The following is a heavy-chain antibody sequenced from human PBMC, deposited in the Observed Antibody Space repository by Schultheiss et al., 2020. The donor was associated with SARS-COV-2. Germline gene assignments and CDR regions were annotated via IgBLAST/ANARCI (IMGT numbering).Heavy chain of an antibody. CDR1: GYTFTGYY. V-gene: IGHV1-18*04. D-gene: IGHD6-19*01. CDR3: ARDMMYTVAGTGRVDY. J-gene: IGHJ4*02. CDR2: ISAYNGNT. Sequence: ASVKVSCKASGYTFTGYYMHWVRQAPGQGLEWMGWISAYNGNTNYAQKLQGRVTMTRDTSTSTAYMELSSLRSEDTAVYYCARDMMYTVAGTGRVDYWGQGTLVTVSS.